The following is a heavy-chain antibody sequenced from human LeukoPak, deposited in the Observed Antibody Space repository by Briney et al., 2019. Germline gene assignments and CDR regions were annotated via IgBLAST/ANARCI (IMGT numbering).Heavy chain of an antibody. V-gene: IGHV4-31*03. J-gene: IGHJ3*02. Sequence: PSETLSLTGTVSGGSISSGGYYWSWIRQHPGKGLEWIGYIYYSGSTYYNPSLKSRVTISVDTSKNQFSLKLSSVTAADTAVYYCERGGGFPYDAFDIWGQGTMVTVSS. CDR3: ERGGGFPYDAFDI. CDR2: IYYSGST. D-gene: IGHD2-15*01. CDR1: GGSISSGGYY.